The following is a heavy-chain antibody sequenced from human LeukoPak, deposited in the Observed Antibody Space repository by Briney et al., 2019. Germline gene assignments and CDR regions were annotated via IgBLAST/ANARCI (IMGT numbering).Heavy chain of an antibody. CDR2: IRYDGSNK. J-gene: IGHJ5*02. CDR3: AKSRVIAAAGTRWFDP. Sequence: GGSLRLSCAASGFTFSSYGMHWVRQAPGKGLEWVAFIRYDGSNKYYADSVKGRFTISRDNSKNTLYLQMNSLRAEDTAVYYCAKSRVIAAAGTRWFDPWGQGTLVTVSS. CDR1: GFTFSSYG. D-gene: IGHD6-13*01. V-gene: IGHV3-30*02.